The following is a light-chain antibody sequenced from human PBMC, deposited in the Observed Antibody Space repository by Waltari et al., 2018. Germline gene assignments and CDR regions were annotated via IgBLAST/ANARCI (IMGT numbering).Light chain of an antibody. CDR2: EVR. CDR1: NSDAGGYDY. J-gene: IGLJ2*01. CDR3: SSYTSSNTV. Sequence: QSALTQPASVSGSPGQSITISCTGTNSDAGGYDYVSWYQQHPGKAPKLMIYEVRNRPSGVSSRFSGSKSGNTASLTISGLQAEDEADYYCSSYTSSNTVFGGGTKLTVL. V-gene: IGLV2-14*01.